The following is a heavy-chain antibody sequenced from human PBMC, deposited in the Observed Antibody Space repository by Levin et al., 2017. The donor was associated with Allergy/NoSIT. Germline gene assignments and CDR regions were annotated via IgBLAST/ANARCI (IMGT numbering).Heavy chain of an antibody. V-gene: IGHV4-39*01. CDR2: LYYSGTT. D-gene: IGHD5-24*01. CDR3: ASGAADAYHMDV. Sequence: SETLSLTCTVSGGSIISTSYYWGWIRQPPGKGLEWIGTLYYSGTTYYKPSLWSRVTISVDTSKNQFSPRLTSLTAADTAVYYCASGAADAYHMDVWGTGTTVTVSS. J-gene: IGHJ6*03. CDR1: GGSIISTSYY.